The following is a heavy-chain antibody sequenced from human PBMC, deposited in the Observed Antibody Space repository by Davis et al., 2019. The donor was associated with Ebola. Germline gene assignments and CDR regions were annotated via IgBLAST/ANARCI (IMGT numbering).Heavy chain of an antibody. Sequence: GGSLRLSCAASGFTFSSYSMNWVRQAPGEGLEWVSYISSSGSTVYYADSVKGRFTISRDNAKNSLTLQMNSLRDEDTAVYYCARGIRGWNFEYWGQGTLVTVSS. J-gene: IGHJ4*02. CDR2: ISSSGSTV. V-gene: IGHV3-48*02. D-gene: IGHD6-19*01. CDR3: ARGIRGWNFEY. CDR1: GFTFSSYS.